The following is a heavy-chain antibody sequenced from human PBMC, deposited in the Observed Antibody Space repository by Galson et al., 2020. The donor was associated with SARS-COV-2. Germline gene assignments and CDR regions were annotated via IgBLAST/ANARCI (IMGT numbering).Heavy chain of an antibody. V-gene: IGHV4-34*01. CDR1: GGSFSGYY. CDR2: INHGGST. J-gene: IGHJ6*02. CDR3: ARGRYSSSSTYYYYYGMDV. D-gene: IGHD6-6*01. Sequence: SETLSLTCAVYGGSFSGYYWSWIRQPPGKGLEWIGKINHGGSTNYNPSLKSRVTISVDTSKNQFSLKLSSVTAADTAVYYCARGRYSSSSTYYYYYGMDVWGQGTTVTVSS.